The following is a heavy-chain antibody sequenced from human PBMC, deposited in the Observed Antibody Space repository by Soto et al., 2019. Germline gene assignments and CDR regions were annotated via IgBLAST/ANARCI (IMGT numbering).Heavy chain of an antibody. CDR2: ISYDGSNK. D-gene: IGHD3-22*01. CDR3: ARDAPDDSSGYVDY. CDR1: GFSFSSYA. J-gene: IGHJ4*02. Sequence: GGSLRLSCAASGFSFSSYAMHWVRQAPGKGLERVAVISYDGSNKYYADSVKGRFTISRDNSKNTLYLQMNSLRAEDTAVYYCARDAPDDSSGYVDYWGQGTLVTVSS. V-gene: IGHV3-30-3*01.